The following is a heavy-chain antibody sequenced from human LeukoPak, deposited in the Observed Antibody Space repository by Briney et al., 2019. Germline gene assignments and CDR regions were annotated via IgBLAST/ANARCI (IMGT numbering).Heavy chain of an antibody. CDR3: ATTGSGWYVFDY. V-gene: IGHV1-24*01. D-gene: IGHD6-19*01. CDR1: GYTLTELS. Sequence: ASVKVSCKVSGYTLTELSMHWVRQAPGKGLEWMGGFDPEDGETIYAQKFQGRVTMTEDTSTDTAYMELSSLRSEDTAVHYCATTGSGWYVFDYWGQGTLVTVSS. J-gene: IGHJ4*02. CDR2: FDPEDGET.